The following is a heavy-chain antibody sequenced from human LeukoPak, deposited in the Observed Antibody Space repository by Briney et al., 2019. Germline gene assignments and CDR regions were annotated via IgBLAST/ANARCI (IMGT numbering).Heavy chain of an antibody. V-gene: IGHV3-23*01. D-gene: IGHD3-22*01. CDR3: AKDQVLIVVCSFDY. CDR1: GFTFSSYA. Sequence: VGSLRLSLAASGFTFSSYAISCVRQAPGKGLEWVSGISGSGGSTYYADSVKGRFTISRDNSKHTLYLQMTSLRAEDTAVYYCAKDQVLIVVCSFDYCGQGTLVTVSS. CDR2: ISGSGGST. J-gene: IGHJ4*02.